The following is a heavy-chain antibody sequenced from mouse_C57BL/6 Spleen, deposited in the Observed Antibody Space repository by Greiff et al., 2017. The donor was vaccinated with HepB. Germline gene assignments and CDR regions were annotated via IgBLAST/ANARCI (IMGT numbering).Heavy chain of an antibody. CDR1: GYTFTSYW. D-gene: IGHD2-2*01. CDR3: ARGGYDGGNY. V-gene: IGHV1-69*01. Sequence: VQLQQPGAELVMPGASVKLSCKASGYTFTSYWMHWVKQRPGQGLEWIGEIDPSDSYTNYNQKFKGKSTLTVDKSSSKAYMQLSSLPSEDSAVYYCARGGYDGGNYWGQGTTLTVSS. J-gene: IGHJ2*01. CDR2: IDPSDSYT.